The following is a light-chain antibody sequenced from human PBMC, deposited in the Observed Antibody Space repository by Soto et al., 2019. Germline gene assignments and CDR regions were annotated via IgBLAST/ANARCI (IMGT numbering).Light chain of an antibody. CDR2: DAS. CDR1: QSVGTY. V-gene: IGKV3-11*01. J-gene: IGKJ2*01. Sequence: EIVLTQSPATLSLSPGERATLSCRASQSVGTYFAWYQHNPGQAPRLLIYDASNRATGIPARFSGSGSGTDFTLTISSPEPEDFAVYYCQQRYNWPNTFGQGTKLEIK. CDR3: QQRYNWPNT.